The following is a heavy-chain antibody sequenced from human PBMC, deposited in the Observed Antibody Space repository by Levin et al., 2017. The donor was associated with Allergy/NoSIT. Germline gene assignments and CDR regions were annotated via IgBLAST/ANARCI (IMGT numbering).Heavy chain of an antibody. V-gene: IGHV3-30-3*01. CDR2: ISYDGSNK. Sequence: GGSLRLSCAASGFTFSSYAMHWVRQAPGKGLEWVSVISYDGSNKYYADSVKGRFTISRDNSKNTLYLQMNSLRAEDTAVYYWARDRGYCSSTSCYDGYFDYWGQGTLVTVS. CDR1: GFTFSSYA. CDR3: ARDRGYCSSTSCYDGYFDY. J-gene: IGHJ4*02. D-gene: IGHD2-2*01.